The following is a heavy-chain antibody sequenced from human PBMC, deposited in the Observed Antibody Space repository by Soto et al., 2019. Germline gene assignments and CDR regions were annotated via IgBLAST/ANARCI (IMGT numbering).Heavy chain of an antibody. CDR3: ARDQFLDAFDI. CDR2: ISNDGSNK. J-gene: IGHJ3*02. D-gene: IGHD2-21*01. V-gene: IGHV3-30-3*01. Sequence: GGSLRLSCAASGFIFSSYSMHWVRQAPGKGLEWVAIISNDGSNKYYVDSVKGRFTISRDNSNNTLSLQMNSLRAEDTAVYYCARDQFLDAFDIWGQGPMVTVSS. CDR1: GFIFSSYS.